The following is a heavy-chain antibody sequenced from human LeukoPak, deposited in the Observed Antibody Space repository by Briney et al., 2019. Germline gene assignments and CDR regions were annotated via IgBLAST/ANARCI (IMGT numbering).Heavy chain of an antibody. CDR3: ARENDRYGRIDY. J-gene: IGHJ4*02. V-gene: IGHV4-59*01. CDR2: VYYSGTT. D-gene: IGHD5-18*01. Sequence: SETLSLTCTVSGGSISSYYWSWIRQPPGKGLEWIGYVYYSGTTDYNPSLKSRVTISIDTSRNQFSLRLSSVTAADTAVYYCARENDRYGRIDYWGQGTLVTVSS. CDR1: GGSISSYY.